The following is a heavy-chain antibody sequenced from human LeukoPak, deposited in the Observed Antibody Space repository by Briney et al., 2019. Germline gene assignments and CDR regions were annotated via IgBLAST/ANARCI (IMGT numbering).Heavy chain of an antibody. D-gene: IGHD3-3*01. CDR1: GGSFSGYY. CDR3: ARDQSRWRKAYGY. Sequence: NPSETLFLTCAVYGGSFSGYYWSWIRQPPGKELEWIGEINHSGSTNYNPSLKSRVTISVDTSKNQFSLKLSSVTAADTAVYYCARDQSRWRKAYGYWGQGTLVTVSS. V-gene: IGHV4-34*01. J-gene: IGHJ4*02. CDR2: INHSGST.